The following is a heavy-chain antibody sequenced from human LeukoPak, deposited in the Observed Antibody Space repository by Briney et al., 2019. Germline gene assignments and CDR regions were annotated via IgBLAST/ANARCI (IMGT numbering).Heavy chain of an antibody. Sequence: PGGSLRLSCAASGFTFSSYWMHWVRQAPGKGLAWVSRINSDGSSTIYADSVKGRFTISRDNAKNTLYLQMNSLRAEDTAVYYCARGAARLGYDYWGRGTLATVSS. CDR3: ARGAARLGYDY. CDR1: GFTFSSYW. CDR2: INSDGSST. J-gene: IGHJ4*02. V-gene: IGHV3-74*01. D-gene: IGHD6-6*01.